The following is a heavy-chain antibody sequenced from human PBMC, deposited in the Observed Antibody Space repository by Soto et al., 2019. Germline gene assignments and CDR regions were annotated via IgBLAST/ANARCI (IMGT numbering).Heavy chain of an antibody. Sequence: PSETLSLTCTVSGGSISSSSYYWGWIRQPPGKGLEWIGSIYYSGSTYCNPSLKSRVTISVDTSKNQFSLKLSSVTAADTAVYYCARHSIPYDFWSGLWTYYFDYWGQGTLVTVSS. V-gene: IGHV4-39*01. CDR2: IYYSGST. CDR3: ARHSIPYDFWSGLWTYYFDY. CDR1: GGSISSSSYY. D-gene: IGHD3-3*01. J-gene: IGHJ4*02.